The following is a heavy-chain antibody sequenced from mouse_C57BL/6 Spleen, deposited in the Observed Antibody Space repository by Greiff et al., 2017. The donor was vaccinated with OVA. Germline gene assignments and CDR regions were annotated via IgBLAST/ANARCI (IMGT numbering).Heavy chain of an antibody. V-gene: IGHV1-69*01. CDR2: IDPSDSYT. Sequence: QVQLKQPGAELVMPGASVKLSCKASGYTFTSYWMHWVKQRPGQGLEWIGEIDPSDSYTNYNQKFKGKSTLTVDKSSSTAYMQLSSLTSEDSAVYYCARGDDYDNAMDYWGQGTSVTVSS. J-gene: IGHJ4*01. D-gene: IGHD2-4*01. CDR1: GYTFTSYW. CDR3: ARGDDYDNAMDY.